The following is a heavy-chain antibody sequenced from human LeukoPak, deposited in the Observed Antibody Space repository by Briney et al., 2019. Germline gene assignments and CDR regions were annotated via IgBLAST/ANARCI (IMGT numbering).Heavy chain of an antibody. CDR2: IKSKTDGGTT. V-gene: IGHV3-15*01. J-gene: IGHJ4*02. CDR3: TADYDRSGYGCFDY. CDR1: GFTFSNAW. D-gene: IGHD3-22*01. Sequence: PGGSLRLSCAASGFTFSNAWMSWVRQAPGKGLEWVGRIKSKTDGGTTDYAAPVKGRFTISRDDSKNTLYLQMNSLKTEDTAVYYCTADYDRSGYGCFDYWGQGTLVTVSS.